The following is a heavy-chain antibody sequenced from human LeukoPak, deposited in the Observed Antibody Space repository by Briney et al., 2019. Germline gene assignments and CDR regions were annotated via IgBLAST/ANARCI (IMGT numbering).Heavy chain of an antibody. D-gene: IGHD3-3*01. J-gene: IGHJ4*02. CDR2: IGSSGSPI. V-gene: IGHV3-48*03. Sequence: GGSLRLSCAASGFSFSSYEMNWVRQAPGKGLDWLSYIGSSGSPIYYADSVKGRFTISRDNAKNSLYLQMNSLRAEDTAVYYCAGDKEIVVTMDGGDYWGQGTLVTVSS. CDR3: AGDKEIVVTMDGGDY. CDR1: GFSFSSYE.